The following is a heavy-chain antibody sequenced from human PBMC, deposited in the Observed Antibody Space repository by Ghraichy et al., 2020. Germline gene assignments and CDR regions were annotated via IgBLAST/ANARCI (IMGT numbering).Heavy chain of an antibody. Sequence: GGSLRLSCAASGFTFSSYAMSWVRQAPGRGLEWVSAISGSGGSTYYADSVKGRFTISRDNSKNTLYLQMNSLRAEDTAVYYCATAYCSGGSCYRALQKVEYYFDYWGPGTLVTVSS. D-gene: IGHD2-15*01. V-gene: IGHV3-23*01. CDR2: ISGSGGST. CDR1: GFTFSSYA. CDR3: ATAYCSGGSCYRALQKVEYYFDY. J-gene: IGHJ4*02.